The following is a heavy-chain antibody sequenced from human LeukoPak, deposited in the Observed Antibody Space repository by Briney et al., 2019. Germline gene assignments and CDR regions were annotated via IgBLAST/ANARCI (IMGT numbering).Heavy chain of an antibody. CDR2: IDKGPNT. D-gene: IGHD3-16*01. Sequence: GGSLSLSCDASGFTFHSYHLYWVRQVIGKGLEWVSAIDKGPNTYYSDSVKGRFTISRDNAKNTLFLQMNTLRPEYTAVYYCARDFGNYWGQGTLVTVSS. J-gene: IGHJ4*02. CDR1: GFTFHSYH. CDR3: ARDFGNY. V-gene: IGHV3-13*01.